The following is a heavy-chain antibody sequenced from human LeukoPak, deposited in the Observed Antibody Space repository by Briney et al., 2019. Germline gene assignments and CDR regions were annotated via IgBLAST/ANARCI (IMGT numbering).Heavy chain of an antibody. D-gene: IGHD5/OR15-5a*01. CDR1: DYSISSGYGYY. J-gene: IGHJ4*02. V-gene: IGHV4-38-2*02. Sequence: SETLSLTCTVSDYSISSGYGYYWGWIRQPPGKGLEWIGNIYHSGITYYNHFNSSLKSRVTISIDTSKNQFSLRLTSVTAADAAVYFCATLVSTRYYFDYWGQGTLVTVSS. CDR3: ATLVSTRYYFDY. CDR2: IYHSGIT.